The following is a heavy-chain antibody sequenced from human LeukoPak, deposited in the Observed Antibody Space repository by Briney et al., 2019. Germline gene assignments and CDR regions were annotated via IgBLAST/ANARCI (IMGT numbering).Heavy chain of an antibody. V-gene: IGHV3-30*19. Sequence: GGSLRLSCAASGFTFSSYGMHWVRQAPGKGLEWVAVIWYDGSNKYYADSVKGRFTISRDNSKNTLYLQMNSLRAEDTAVYYCARARGIAAAGNTWGQGTLVTVSS. CDR2: IWYDGSNK. CDR1: GFTFSSYG. J-gene: IGHJ5*02. D-gene: IGHD6-13*01. CDR3: ARARGIAAAGNT.